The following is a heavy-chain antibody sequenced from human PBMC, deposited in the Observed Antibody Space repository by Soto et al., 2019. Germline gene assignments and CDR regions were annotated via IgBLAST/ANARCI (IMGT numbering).Heavy chain of an antibody. V-gene: IGHV5-51*01. CDR3: AGHLAASHYYYGMDV. J-gene: IGHJ6*02. CDR1: GYSFTSYW. D-gene: IGHD6-6*01. Sequence: GESLKISCKGSGYSFTSYWIGWVRQMPGKGLEWMGIIYPGDSDTRYSPSFQGQVTISADKSISTAYLQWSSLKASDTAMYYCAGHLAASHYYYGMDVWGQGXTVTVYS. CDR2: IYPGDSDT.